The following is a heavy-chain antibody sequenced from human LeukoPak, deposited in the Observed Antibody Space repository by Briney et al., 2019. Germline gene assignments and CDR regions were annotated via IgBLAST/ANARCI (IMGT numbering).Heavy chain of an antibody. CDR1: GFTFSSYG. D-gene: IGHD5-18*01. CDR3: AKGSGYTHGLYYFDY. Sequence: GGSLRLSCAASGFTFSSYGMSWVRQAPGKGLEWVSSVISNSANTYYADSVKGRFTISRDNSKNTLYLQMNSLRAEHTAVYYCAKGSGYTHGLYYFDYWGQGTLVTVSS. CDR2: VISNSANT. V-gene: IGHV3-23*01. J-gene: IGHJ4*02.